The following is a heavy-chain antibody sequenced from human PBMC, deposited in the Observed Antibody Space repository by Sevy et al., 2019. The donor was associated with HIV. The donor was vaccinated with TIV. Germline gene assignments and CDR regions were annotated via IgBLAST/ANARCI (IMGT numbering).Heavy chain of an antibody. J-gene: IGHJ4*02. CDR1: GFTFTDYV. D-gene: IGHD3-9*01. V-gene: IGHV3-23*01. CDR3: ATDRISDWFFDS. CDR2: IGGSGGST. Sequence: GGSLRLSCTASGFTFTDYVMNWVRQAPGRGLEWVSSIGGSGGSTHYADSVKGRFTISGGNSKNTLYLQMNSLRAEDTAVYYCATDRISDWFFDSWGQGTLVTVSS.